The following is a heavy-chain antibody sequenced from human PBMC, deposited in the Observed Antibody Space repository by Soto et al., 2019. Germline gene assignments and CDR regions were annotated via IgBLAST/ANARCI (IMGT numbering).Heavy chain of an antibody. CDR2: ISGSGGST. CDR1: GFTFSSYA. Sequence: GGSLRLSCAASGFTFSSYAMSWVRQAPGKGLEWVSAISGSGGSTYYADSVKGRFTISRDNSKNTLYLQMNSPRAEDTAVYYCAKWEDEYSSFPRPSKFDPWGQGTLVTVSS. D-gene: IGHD6-6*01. CDR3: AKWEDEYSSFPRPSKFDP. J-gene: IGHJ5*02. V-gene: IGHV3-23*01.